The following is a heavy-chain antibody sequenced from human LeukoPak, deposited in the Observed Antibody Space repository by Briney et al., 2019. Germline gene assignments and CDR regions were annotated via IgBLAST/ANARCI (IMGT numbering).Heavy chain of an antibody. J-gene: IGHJ3*02. CDR3: AGAYYDFWSGPDAFDI. Sequence: GGSLRLSCAASGFTFSSYGMHWVRQAPGKGLEWVAFIRYDGSNKYYADSVKGRFTISRDNSKNTLYLQMNSLRAEDTAVYYCAGAYYDFWSGPDAFDIWGQGTMVTVSS. D-gene: IGHD3-3*01. V-gene: IGHV3-30*02. CDR1: GFTFSSYG. CDR2: IRYDGSNK.